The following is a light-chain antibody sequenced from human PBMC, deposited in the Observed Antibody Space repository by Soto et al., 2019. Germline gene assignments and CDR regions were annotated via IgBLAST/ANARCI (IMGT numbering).Light chain of an antibody. CDR3: QQYGTSPFT. CDR2: GSS. CDR1: QSVSSNY. J-gene: IGKJ2*01. Sequence: EIVLTQSPDTLSVSPGERATLSCRASQSVSSNYVAWYQQKPGQAPRLLTHGSSSRATGIPDRFSGRGSGTTFTLVISRLEPEDFAVYYCQQYGTSPFTFGQGTKVEI. V-gene: IGKV3-20*01.